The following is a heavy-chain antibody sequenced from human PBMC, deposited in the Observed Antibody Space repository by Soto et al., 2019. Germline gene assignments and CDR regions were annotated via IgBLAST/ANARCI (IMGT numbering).Heavy chain of an antibody. J-gene: IGHJ6*02. CDR2: IWSDGSKK. Sequence: QVQLVESGGGVVQPGRSLSLSCAASGFTFSSYGIHWVRQAPGKGLEWVAVIWSDGSKKYYADSVKGRFTISRDNTKKSVYLQMNRLRVEVNAVYYCAREVLVWGIKYYAMDVWCQGATVSVSS. CDR1: GFTFSSYG. CDR3: AREVLVWGIKYYAMDV. D-gene: IGHD3-10*01. V-gene: IGHV3-33*01.